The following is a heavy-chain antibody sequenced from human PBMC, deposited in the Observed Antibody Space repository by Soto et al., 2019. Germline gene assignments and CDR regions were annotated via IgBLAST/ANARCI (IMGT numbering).Heavy chain of an antibody. D-gene: IGHD3-10*01. J-gene: IGHJ5*01. CDR3: ARRERYYGSPGWFDP. CDR2: VYYNENT. CDR1: GASINNFAYY. Sequence: SETRSLTCSVSGASINNFAYYWGWIRQPPGKGLEWIGTVYYNENTYYNPSLRSRVAISVDTAKNQFSLNLRSVTAADTAVYFCARRERYYGSPGWFDPWGQGTLVTVSS. V-gene: IGHV4-39*01.